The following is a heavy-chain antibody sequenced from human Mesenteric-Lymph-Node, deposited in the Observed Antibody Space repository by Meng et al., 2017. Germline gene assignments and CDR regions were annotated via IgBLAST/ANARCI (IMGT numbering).Heavy chain of an antibody. CDR2: ISGSGGST. Sequence: GGSLRLSCAASGFTFSSYAMSWVRQAPGKGLEWVSAISGSGGSTYYADSVKGRFTISRDNSKNTLYLQMNGLRAEDTAVYYCAKGHIAAPRYYFDDWGQGALVTVSS. J-gene: IGHJ4*02. CDR1: GFTFSSYA. D-gene: IGHD6-13*01. V-gene: IGHV3-23*01. CDR3: AKGHIAAPRYYFDD.